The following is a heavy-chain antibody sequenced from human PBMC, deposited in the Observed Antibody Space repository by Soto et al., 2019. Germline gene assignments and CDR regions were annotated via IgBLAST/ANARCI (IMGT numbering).Heavy chain of an antibody. CDR3: ARDEYSYGSIYYDSSGSHFDY. CDR2: IYSSGNP. V-gene: IGHV4-59*12. Sequence: PSETLSLTCTVSGGSISSYFWSWIRQPPGKGLEWIGQIYSSGNPSYNPSLKSRVAISVDTSKNQFSPKLSSVTAADTAVYYCARDEYSYGSIYYDSSGSHFDYWGQGTLVTVSS. D-gene: IGHD3-22*01. J-gene: IGHJ4*02. CDR1: GGSISSYF.